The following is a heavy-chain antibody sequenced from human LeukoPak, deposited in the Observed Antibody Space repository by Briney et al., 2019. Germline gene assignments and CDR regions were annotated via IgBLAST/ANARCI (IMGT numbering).Heavy chain of an antibody. Sequence: SGGSLRLSCAASGFTVSTNYTSWVRQAPGKGLEWVSVVYGGNTSYYADSVKGRFTISRDTSKNTVHLQMNSLRTEDTAVYYCARAYGSNSNDYWGQGTLVTVSS. CDR2: VYGGNTS. CDR3: ARAYGSNSNDY. J-gene: IGHJ4*02. CDR1: GFTVSTNY. V-gene: IGHV3-66*02. D-gene: IGHD6-13*01.